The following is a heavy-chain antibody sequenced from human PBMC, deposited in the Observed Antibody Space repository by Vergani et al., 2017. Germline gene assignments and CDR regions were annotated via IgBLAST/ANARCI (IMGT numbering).Heavy chain of an antibody. Sequence: QLQLQESGSGLVKPSQTLSLTCAVSGGSISSGGYSWSWIRQPPGKGLEWIGYIYHSGSTYYNPSLKSRVTISVDRSMNQFSLKLSSVTAADTAVYYCARERGLGCSSTSCYTGWFDPWGQGTLVTVSS. V-gene: IGHV4-30-2*01. J-gene: IGHJ5*02. D-gene: IGHD2-2*02. CDR2: IYHSGST. CDR1: GGSISSGGYS. CDR3: ARERGLGCSSTSCYTGWFDP.